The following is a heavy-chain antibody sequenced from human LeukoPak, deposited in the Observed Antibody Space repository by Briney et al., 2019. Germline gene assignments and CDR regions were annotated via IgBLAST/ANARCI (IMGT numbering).Heavy chain of an antibody. D-gene: IGHD3-3*01. J-gene: IGHJ6*02. CDR3: ATSSKLGYDFWSGYPYYYYYYGMDV. Sequence: EASVKVSCKVSGYTLTELSMHWVRQAPGKGLEWMGGFDPEDGETIYAQKFQGRVTMTEDTSTDTAYMELSSLRSEDTAVYYRATSSKLGYDFWSGYPYYYYYYGMDVWGQGTTVTVSS. V-gene: IGHV1-24*01. CDR2: FDPEDGET. CDR1: GYTLTELS.